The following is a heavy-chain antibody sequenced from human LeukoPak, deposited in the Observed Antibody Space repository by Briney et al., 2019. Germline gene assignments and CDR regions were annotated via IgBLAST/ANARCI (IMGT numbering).Heavy chain of an antibody. CDR2: IYYSGST. D-gene: IGHD2-21*02. J-gene: IGHJ4*02. V-gene: IGHV4-59*11. CDR1: GGSISSHY. CDR3: ARQYCGGDCQYFDY. Sequence: SETLSLTCTVSGGSISSHYWSWIRQPPGKGLEWIGYIYYSGSTNYNPSLKSRVTISVDTSKNQFSLKLSPVTAADTAVYYCARQYCGGDCQYFDYWGQGTLVTVSS.